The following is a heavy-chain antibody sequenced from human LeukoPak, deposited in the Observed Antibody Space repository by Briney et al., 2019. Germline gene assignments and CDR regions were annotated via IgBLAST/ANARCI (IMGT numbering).Heavy chain of an antibody. J-gene: IGHJ4*02. CDR1: GGTFSSYA. CDR2: IIPIFGTA. Sequence: GASVKVSCKASGGTFSSYAISWVRQAPGQGLEWMGGIIPIFGTANYAQKFQGRVTITADKSTSTAYMELSSLRSEDTAVYYRAREGGSGSYLDYWGQRTLVTVSS. V-gene: IGHV1-69*06. D-gene: IGHD3-10*01. CDR3: AREGGSGSYLDY.